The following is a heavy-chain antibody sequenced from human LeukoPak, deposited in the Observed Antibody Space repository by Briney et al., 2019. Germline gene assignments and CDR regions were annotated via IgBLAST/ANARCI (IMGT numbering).Heavy chain of an antibody. Sequence: GGSLRLSCAASGFTFNTYWMHWVRQAPGKGLVWVARVHREGTTTAYADSVKGRFTISRDNAKNTLYLQMTNLRAEDTAVYYCARDSDWILFDYLVRGALVTVSS. CDR1: GFTFNTYW. CDR2: VHREGTTT. J-gene: IGHJ4*02. CDR3: ARDSDWILFDY. V-gene: IGHV3-74*03. D-gene: IGHD3/OR15-3a*01.